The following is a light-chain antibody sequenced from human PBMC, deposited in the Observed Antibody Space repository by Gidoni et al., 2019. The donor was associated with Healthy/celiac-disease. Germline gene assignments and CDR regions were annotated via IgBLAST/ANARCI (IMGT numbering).Light chain of an antibody. CDR3: QQSYSTPYT. CDR2: AAS. V-gene: IGKV1-39*01. CDR1: QSISSY. J-gene: IGKJ2*01. Sequence: DIQITQSPSSLSASVGDRVTITCRASQSISSYLNWYQQKPGKAHKLLIYAASSLQSGVPSRFSGSGSGTDFTLTISSLQPEDFATYYCQQSYSTPYTFGQGTKLEIK.